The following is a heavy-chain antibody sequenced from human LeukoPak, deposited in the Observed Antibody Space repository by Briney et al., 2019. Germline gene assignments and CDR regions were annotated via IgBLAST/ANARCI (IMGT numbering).Heavy chain of an antibody. D-gene: IGHD3-10*01. CDR2: FNHNWGA. J-gene: IGHJ4*02. CDR1: SGSFSGYY. Sequence: SETLSLTCAVYSGSFSGYYWTWFRQPPGKGLEWIGEFNHNWGAKYNPSLRSRATISVDTPKNHLSLSLNSVTAADTAVYYCAASLWFGIYPDYWGQGSLVTVSS. CDR3: AASLWFGIYPDY. V-gene: IGHV4-34*01.